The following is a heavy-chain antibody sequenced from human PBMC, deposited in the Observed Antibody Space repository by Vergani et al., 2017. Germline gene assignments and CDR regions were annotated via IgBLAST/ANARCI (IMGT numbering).Heavy chain of an antibody. CDR3: ARPNGYNYWDY. CDR1: GGSFSGYY. CDR2: IYYSGGT. J-gene: IGHJ4*02. Sequence: QVQLPQWGAGLLKPSETLSLTCAVYGGSFSGYYWGWIRQPPGKGLEWIGSIYYSGGTHYNPSLKSLVTISVDTSKNQFSLKLSSGTAADTAVYYCARPNGYNYWDYWGQGTLVTVSS. V-gene: IGHV4-34*01. D-gene: IGHD5-24*01.